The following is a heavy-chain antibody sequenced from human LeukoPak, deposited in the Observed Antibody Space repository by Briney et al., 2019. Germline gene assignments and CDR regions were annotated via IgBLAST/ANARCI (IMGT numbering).Heavy chain of an antibody. CDR1: GLIVSGNY. V-gene: IGHV3-66*04. Sequence: PGGSLRLSCAASGLIVSGNYISWVRQAPGKGLEWISVTYIGGYTSYADSVKGRFTVFRGTSKNTVYLQMNSLKDEDTAMYYCAKRSPVAVWGRGVLVTVSS. J-gene: IGHJ4*02. CDR2: TYIGGYT. CDR3: AKRSPVAV. D-gene: IGHD6-19*01.